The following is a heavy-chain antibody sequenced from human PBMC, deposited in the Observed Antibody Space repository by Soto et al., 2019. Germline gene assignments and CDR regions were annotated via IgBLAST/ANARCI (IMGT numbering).Heavy chain of an antibody. J-gene: IGHJ6*02. CDR1: GFTFSSYS. D-gene: IGHD4-17*01. Sequence: PGGSLRLSCAASGFTFSSYSMNWVRRAPGKGLEWVSSISSSSSYIYYADSVKGRFTISRDNAKNSLYLQMNSLRAEDTAVYYCARSYGDYYYYYGMDVWGQGTTVTVSS. CDR2: ISSSSSYI. V-gene: IGHV3-21*01. CDR3: ARSYGDYYYYYGMDV.